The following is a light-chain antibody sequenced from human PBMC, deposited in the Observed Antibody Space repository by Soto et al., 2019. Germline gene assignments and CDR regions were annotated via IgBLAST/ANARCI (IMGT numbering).Light chain of an antibody. J-gene: IGLJ2*01. CDR1: SSAVGGYNY. V-gene: IGLV2-14*01. CDR2: DVS. CDR3: SSYTSRSTVV. Sequence: QSALTQPASVSGSPGQSITISCTGTSSAVGGYNYVSWYQQHPGKAPKLMIYDVSNRPSGVSNRFSGSKSGNTASLTIAGLQAEDEADYDCSSYTSRSTVVFGGGTKLTVL.